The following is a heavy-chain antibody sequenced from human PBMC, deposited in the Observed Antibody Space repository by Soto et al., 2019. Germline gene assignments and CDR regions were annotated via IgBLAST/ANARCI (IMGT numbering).Heavy chain of an antibody. CDR2: ISYDGSNK. Sequence: GGSLRLSCAASGFTFSSYAMHWVRQAPGKGLEWVAVISYDGSNKYYADSVKGRFTISRDNSKNTLYLQMNSLRAEDTAVYYCVRDWYYWGQGTLVTVSS. CDR1: GFTFSSYA. CDR3: VRDWYY. J-gene: IGHJ4*02. V-gene: IGHV3-30-3*01.